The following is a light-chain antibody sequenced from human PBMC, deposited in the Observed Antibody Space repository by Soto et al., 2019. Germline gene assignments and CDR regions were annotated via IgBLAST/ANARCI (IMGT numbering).Light chain of an antibody. CDR1: QSINIY. Sequence: IQMTQSPSSLSASVGDRVTVTCRASQSINIYLNWYQQKPGKDRTLLIYGASSLQSGVPSRFSGGGSQSDITLTISSLQPENFATYYCQQSYRRPYTFGQGTKLEIK. V-gene: IGKV1-39*01. CDR3: QQSYRRPYT. J-gene: IGKJ2*01. CDR2: GAS.